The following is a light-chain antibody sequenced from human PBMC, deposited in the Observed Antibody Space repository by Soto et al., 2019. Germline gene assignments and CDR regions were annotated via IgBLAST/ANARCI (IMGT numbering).Light chain of an antibody. Sequence: QSALTQPASVSGSPGQSITISFTGTSSDIGNYDYVSWFQQHPGKAPKLLISEVSNRPSGVSYRFSGSKPGTTASLTISGLQAEDEADYYCSSYTRTSSYVFGGGTKGTVL. V-gene: IGLV2-14*01. CDR2: EVS. J-gene: IGLJ1*01. CDR1: SSDIGNYDY. CDR3: SSYTRTSSYV.